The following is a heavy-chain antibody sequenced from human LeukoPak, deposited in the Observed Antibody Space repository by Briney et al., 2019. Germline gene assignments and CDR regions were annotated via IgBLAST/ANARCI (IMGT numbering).Heavy chain of an antibody. J-gene: IGHJ4*02. D-gene: IGHD6-19*01. Sequence: GGSLRLSCAASGFTFSTYAMSWVRQAPGKGLEWISVISGSGSTTYYADSVKGRFTISRDNSKNTLYLEMNSLRAEDTAVYYCAKGRQWPASHYFDYWGQGALVTVSS. CDR3: AKGRQWPASHYFDY. CDR2: ISGSGSTT. V-gene: IGHV3-23*01. CDR1: GFTFSTYA.